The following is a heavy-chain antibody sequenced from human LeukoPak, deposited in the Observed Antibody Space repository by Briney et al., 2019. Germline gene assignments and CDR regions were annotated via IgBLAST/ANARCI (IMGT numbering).Heavy chain of an antibody. CDR3: AKAVDLATISVDI. CDR2: ISGSGVYT. J-gene: IGHJ3*02. CDR1: GFSFSSYE. V-gene: IGHV3-23*01. D-gene: IGHD5-24*01. Sequence: GSLRLSCAASGFSFSSYEMNWVRQAPGKGLEWVSGISGSGVYTYYADSVKGRFTISRDNSKNTLYLVMNSLRVDDTAVYYCAKAVDLATISVDIWGQGTMVTVSS.